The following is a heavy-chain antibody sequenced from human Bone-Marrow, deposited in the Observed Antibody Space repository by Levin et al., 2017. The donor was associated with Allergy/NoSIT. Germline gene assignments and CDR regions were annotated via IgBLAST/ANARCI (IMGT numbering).Heavy chain of an antibody. D-gene: IGHD2-15*01. V-gene: IGHV3-53*01. CDR2: IYSGGST. CDR1: GFTVSSNY. Sequence: GESLKISCAASGFTVSSNYMSWVRQAPGKGLEWVSVIYSGGSTYYADSVKGRFTISRDNSKNTLYLQMNSLRAEDTAVYYCARDPYCSGGSCYSYDAFDIWGQGTMVTVSS. CDR3: ARDPYCSGGSCYSYDAFDI. J-gene: IGHJ3*02.